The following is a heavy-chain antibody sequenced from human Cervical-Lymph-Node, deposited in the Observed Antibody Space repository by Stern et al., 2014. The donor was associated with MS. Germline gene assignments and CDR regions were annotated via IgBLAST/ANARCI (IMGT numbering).Heavy chain of an antibody. V-gene: IGHV1-69*06. CDR2: LLPFVWTS. CDR1: GGIS. CDR3: GRGGGDTWFDP. D-gene: IGHD3-16*01. J-gene: IGHJ5*02. Sequence: QLVQSGAVVKKPGSSVKVSCKASGGISWVRQAPGQGLEWMGGLLPFVWTSNYAQKVKGGVTITAGTSTHTDYLETSSLQHTDPAFYCWGRGGGDTWFDPWGQGTLVTVSS.